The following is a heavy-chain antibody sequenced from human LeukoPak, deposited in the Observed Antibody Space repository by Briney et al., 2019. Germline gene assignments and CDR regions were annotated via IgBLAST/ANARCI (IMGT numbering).Heavy chain of an antibody. D-gene: IGHD5-18*01. V-gene: IGHV4-59*01. CDR1: GGSISSYY. CDR3: ARSGGYSYGFRRYFDY. J-gene: IGHJ4*02. Sequence: SETLSLTCTVSGGSISSYYWSWIRQPPGKGLEWIGYIYYSGSTNYNPSLKSRVTISVDTSKNQFSLKLSSVTAADTAVYYCARSGGYSYGFRRYFDYWGQGTLVTVSS. CDR2: IYYSGST.